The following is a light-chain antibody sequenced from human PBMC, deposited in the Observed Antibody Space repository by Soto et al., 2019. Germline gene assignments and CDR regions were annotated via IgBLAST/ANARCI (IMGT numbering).Light chain of an antibody. Sequence: QSVLSQPPSASGTPGQRVTIPCSGSSSNIGSHHVNWYQHLPGTAPKLLIYRSDQRPSGVPDRFTGSKSGTSASPAVSGLRSEDEAVYYCAAGGDSLVFGGGTKLTVL. J-gene: IGLJ2*01. CDR3: AAGGDSLV. V-gene: IGLV1-47*01. CDR2: RSD. CDR1: SSNIGSHH.